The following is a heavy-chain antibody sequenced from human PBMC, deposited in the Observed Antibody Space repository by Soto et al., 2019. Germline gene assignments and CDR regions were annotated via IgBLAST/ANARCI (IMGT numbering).Heavy chain of an antibody. J-gene: IGHJ5*02. CDR3: ARVKLGSYDWVDR. Sequence: PLVESGGGLVEPGGSLRLSCAASGFTFSSYWLHWVRQAPGEGLVWVSRMNPDGGRTNYADSVKGRFTISRDNAKNTLYLQMDSLRAEDTAVYYCARVKLGSYDWVDRWGQGALGTVSS. CDR1: GFTFSSYW. D-gene: IGHD3-16*01. CDR2: MNPDGGRT. V-gene: IGHV3-74*01.